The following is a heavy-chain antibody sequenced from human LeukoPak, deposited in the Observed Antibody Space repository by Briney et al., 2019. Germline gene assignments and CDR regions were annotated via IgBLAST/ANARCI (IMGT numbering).Heavy chain of an antibody. CDR2: MYSSGS. Sequence: PSETLSLTCTVSGGSISSYYLSWIRQTAGKGLEWIGRMYSSGSNYNPSLKSRVTMSIDTSTNQLSLKLSSVTAADTAVYYCARGRPYGSGRYYYYYYMDVWGKGTTVTVSS. J-gene: IGHJ6*03. V-gene: IGHV4-4*07. CDR3: ARGRPYGSGRYYYYYYMDV. D-gene: IGHD3-10*01. CDR1: GGSISSYY.